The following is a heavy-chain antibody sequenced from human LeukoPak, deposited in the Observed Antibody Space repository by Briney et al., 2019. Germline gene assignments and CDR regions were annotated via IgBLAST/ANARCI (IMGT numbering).Heavy chain of an antibody. D-gene: IGHD3-10*01. CDR3: ARVPIIRGVIED. J-gene: IGHJ4*02. V-gene: IGHV4-31*03. CDR2: ISGSGST. Sequence: SETLSLTCCVSGDSISRGGDYWTWIRQHPEKGLEWIGYISGSGSTYYSPSLRSRVTVSADTSKNQFSLKLTSVTAADTAVFYCARVPIIRGVIEDWGQGTLVSVSS. CDR1: GDSISRGGDY.